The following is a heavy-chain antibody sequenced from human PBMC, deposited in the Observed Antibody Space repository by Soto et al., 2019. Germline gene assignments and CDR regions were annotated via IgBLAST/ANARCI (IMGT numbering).Heavy chain of an antibody. Sequence: EVQLLESGGGLVQPGGSLRLSCAASGFTFSSYAMSWVRQAPGKGLEWVSAISGSGGSTYYADSVKGRFTISRDNSKNTLYLQMNSLRAEDTAVYYCAKVHGTAEAGTRAAGLDYWGQGTLVTVSS. D-gene: IGHD6-19*01. CDR2: ISGSGGST. V-gene: IGHV3-23*01. J-gene: IGHJ4*02. CDR3: AKVHGTAEAGTRAAGLDY. CDR1: GFTFSSYA.